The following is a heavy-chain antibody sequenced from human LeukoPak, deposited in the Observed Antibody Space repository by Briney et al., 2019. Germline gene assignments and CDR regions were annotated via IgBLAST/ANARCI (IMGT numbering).Heavy chain of an antibody. CDR1: GFTFSGYA. J-gene: IGHJ4*02. D-gene: IGHD5-24*01. Sequence: PGGSLRLSCAASGFTFSGYAMSWVRQAPGKGLEWVSTISDNGGRTYYADSVKGRFTISRDNSKNTLYLQMNSLRAEDTAVYYCARDRAGKDGYNYYFDYWGQGTLVTVSS. CDR2: ISDNGGRT. CDR3: ARDRAGKDGYNYYFDY. V-gene: IGHV3-23*01.